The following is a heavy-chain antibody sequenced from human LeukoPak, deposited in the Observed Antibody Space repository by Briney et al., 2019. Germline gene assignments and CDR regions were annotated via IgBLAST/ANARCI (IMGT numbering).Heavy chain of an antibody. J-gene: IGHJ4*02. D-gene: IGHD7-27*01. V-gene: IGHV3-64D*06. CDR3: VRDDWGFDY. CDR1: GFTFWNYA. Sequence: GGSLRLSCSASGFTFWNYAMHRVRQAPGKGLEYVSVISSSHTYYADSVKGRFSISRDNSKNTVYLQMTSLRAEDTALYYCVRDDWGFDYWGQGTLVTVSS. CDR2: ISSSHT.